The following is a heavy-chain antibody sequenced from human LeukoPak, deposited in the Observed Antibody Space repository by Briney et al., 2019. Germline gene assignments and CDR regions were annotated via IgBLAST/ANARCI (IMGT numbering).Heavy chain of an antibody. CDR2: ISGSGGST. J-gene: IGHJ4*02. D-gene: IGHD3-22*01. V-gene: IGHV3-23*01. CDR1: GFTFSSYA. CDR3: AKDFSGGYYYFDS. Sequence: GGSLRLSCAASGFTFSSYAMTWVRQAPGKGLEGVSVISGSGGSTYYADSVKGRFTISRDNSKNTLYLLMNSLRAEDTAVYYCAKDFSGGYYYFDSWGQGTLVTVSS.